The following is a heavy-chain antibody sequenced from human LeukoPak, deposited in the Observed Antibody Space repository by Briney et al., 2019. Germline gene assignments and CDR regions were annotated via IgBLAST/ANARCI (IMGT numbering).Heavy chain of an antibody. J-gene: IGHJ6*02. D-gene: IGHD2-2*03. V-gene: IGHV1-2*06. CDR2: IDPNSGGT. CDR1: GYTFSGYY. CDR3: ARGVDIVVVPPPAIHYYYYGMDV. Sequence: AASVKVSCKASGYTFSGYYIHWVRQAPGQGLEWMGRIDPNSGGTTYAQGFQGRVTMTRDTSISTAYMELSSLRSEDTAVYYCARGVDIVVVPPPAIHYYYYGMDVWGQGTTVTVSS.